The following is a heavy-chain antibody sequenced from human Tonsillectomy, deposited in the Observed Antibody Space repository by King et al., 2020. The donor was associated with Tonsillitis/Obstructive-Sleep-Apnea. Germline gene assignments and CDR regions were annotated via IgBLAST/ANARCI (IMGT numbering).Heavy chain of an antibody. Sequence: QLVQSGGGVVQPGRFLRLSCAASGFTFSSYAMHWVRQAPGKGLEWVAVISYDGSNKYYADSVKGRFTISRDNSKNTLYLQMNSLRAEDTAVYYCARDSTVTQFDYWGQGTLVTVSS. CDR3: ARDSTVTQFDY. CDR1: GFTFSSYA. J-gene: IGHJ4*02. D-gene: IGHD4-17*01. CDR2: ISYDGSNK. V-gene: IGHV3-30*04.